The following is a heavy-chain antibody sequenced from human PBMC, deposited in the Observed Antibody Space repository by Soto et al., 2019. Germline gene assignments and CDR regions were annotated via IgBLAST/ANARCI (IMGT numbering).Heavy chain of an antibody. CDR3: ARVSFFRGRNNWFDP. Sequence: VGSLRLSCAASGFTFSSYWMSWVRQAPGKGLEWVANIKQDGSEKHYVDSVKGRFTISRDNAKNSLYLQMNSLRAEDTAVYYCARVSFFRGRNNWFDPWGQGTLVTVSS. CDR2: IKQDGSEK. D-gene: IGHD1-26*01. V-gene: IGHV3-7*01. CDR1: GFTFSSYW. J-gene: IGHJ5*02.